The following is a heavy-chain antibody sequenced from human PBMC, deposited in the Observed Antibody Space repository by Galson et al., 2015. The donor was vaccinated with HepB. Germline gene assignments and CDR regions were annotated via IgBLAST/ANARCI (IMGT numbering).Heavy chain of an antibody. Sequence: SLRLSCAASGFTFSSYSMNWVRQAPGKGLEWVSSISSSSSYIYYADSVKGRFTISSDNAKNSLYLQMNSLRAEDTAVYYCARVVSSSWYYFDYWGQGTLVTVSS. J-gene: IGHJ4*02. CDR3: ARVVSSSWYYFDY. D-gene: IGHD6-13*01. CDR1: GFTFSSYS. CDR2: ISSSSSYI. V-gene: IGHV3-21*01.